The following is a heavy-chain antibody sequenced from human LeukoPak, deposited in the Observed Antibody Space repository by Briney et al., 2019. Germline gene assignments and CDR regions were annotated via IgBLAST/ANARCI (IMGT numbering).Heavy chain of an antibody. CDR3: AKDFSGYDTCDY. Sequence: GGSLRPSCAASGFTFNGYAMSWVRQAPGKGLEWVSAIGASDGNTYYADSVKGRFSISRDNSKNTVYLQMNSLRSEDTALYYCAKDFSGYDTCDYWGQGTLVTVSS. CDR1: GFTFNGYA. D-gene: IGHD5-12*01. V-gene: IGHV3-23*01. J-gene: IGHJ4*02. CDR2: IGASDGNT.